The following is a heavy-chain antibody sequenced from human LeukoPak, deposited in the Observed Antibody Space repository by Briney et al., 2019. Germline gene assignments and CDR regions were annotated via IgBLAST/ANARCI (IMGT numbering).Heavy chain of an antibody. D-gene: IGHD3-22*01. CDR2: ISSSGSTI. J-gene: IGHJ5*02. CDR1: GFTFSDYY. Sequence: GGSLRLSCAASGFTFSDYYMSWIRQAPGKGLEWVSYISSSGSTIYYADSVKGRFTISRDNAKNSLYLQMNSLRAEDTAVYYCASFYDSSGYYYPRPQFDPWGQGTLVTVSS. CDR3: ASFYDSSGYYYPRPQFDP. V-gene: IGHV3-11*04.